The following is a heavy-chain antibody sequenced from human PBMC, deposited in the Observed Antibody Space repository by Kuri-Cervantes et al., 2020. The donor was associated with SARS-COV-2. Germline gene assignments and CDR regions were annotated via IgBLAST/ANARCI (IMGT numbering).Heavy chain of an antibody. CDR3: ARAPSNWNYSGWYFDL. Sequence: SETLSLTCTVSGGSISSGSYYWSWIRQPAGKGLEWIGRIYTSGSTNYNPSLKSRVTISVDTSKNQFSLKLSSVTAADTAVYYCARAPSNWNYSGWYFDLWGRGTLVTVSS. D-gene: IGHD1-7*01. V-gene: IGHV4-61*02. J-gene: IGHJ2*01. CDR1: GGSISSGSYY. CDR2: IYTSGST.